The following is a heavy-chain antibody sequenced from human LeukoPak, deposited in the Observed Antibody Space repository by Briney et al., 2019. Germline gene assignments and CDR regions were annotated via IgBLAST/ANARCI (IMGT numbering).Heavy chain of an antibody. J-gene: IGHJ4*02. Sequence: AGGSLRLSCAASGFTFSSYAMSWVRQAPGKGLEWASAISGSGGSTYYADSVKGRFTISRDNSKNTLYLQMNSLRAEDTAVYYCARLDRGYSGYVDYWGQGTLVTVSS. V-gene: IGHV3-23*01. CDR1: GFTFSSYA. D-gene: IGHD5-12*01. CDR3: ARLDRGYSGYVDY. CDR2: ISGSGGST.